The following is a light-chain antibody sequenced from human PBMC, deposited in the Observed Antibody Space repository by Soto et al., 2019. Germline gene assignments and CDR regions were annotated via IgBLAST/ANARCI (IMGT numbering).Light chain of an antibody. CDR3: QSYNTARPT. CDR1: QSISAW. CDR2: KAS. J-gene: IGKJ5*01. Sequence: DIQMTKSPSTLSASVGDRVSINCLASQSISAWLAWYQQKPGKAPRLLIYKASTLEIGVPSRFSGSGSGTDFTLTISGLQPEDLATYYCQSYNTARPTFGQGTRLEI. V-gene: IGKV1-5*03.